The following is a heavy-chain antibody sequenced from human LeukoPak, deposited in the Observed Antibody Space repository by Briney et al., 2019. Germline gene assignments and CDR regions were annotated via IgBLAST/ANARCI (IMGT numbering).Heavy chain of an antibody. CDR3: ARDLSPVVRASPMGY. CDR2: ITYDGYYK. Sequence: GGSLRLSCAASGFTFRSYWMSWVRQAPGKGLEWVALITYDGYYKYYSDSVKGRFTISSDTSKNTMYLQMNSLRAEDTAVYYCARDLSPVVRASPMGYWGQGTLVTVSS. V-gene: IGHV3-30*03. CDR1: GFTFRSYW. D-gene: IGHD3-10*01. J-gene: IGHJ4*02.